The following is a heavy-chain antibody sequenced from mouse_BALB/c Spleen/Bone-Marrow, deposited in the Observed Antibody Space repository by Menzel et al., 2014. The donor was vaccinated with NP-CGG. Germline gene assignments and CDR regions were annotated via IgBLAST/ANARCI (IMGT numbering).Heavy chain of an antibody. CDR3: ATYDGYYFDY. Sequence: EVMLVESGPSLVKPSQTLSLTCSVTGDSITRVYCNWLRKFPGNTLEYMGYIIYSGSTYYSPSLKSRISITRDTSKNQYYLQLNSVTTEDTATYYCATYDGYYFDYWGQGPTLTVSS. CDR1: GDSITRVY. CDR2: IIYSGST. J-gene: IGHJ2*01. V-gene: IGHV3-8*02. D-gene: IGHD2-3*01.